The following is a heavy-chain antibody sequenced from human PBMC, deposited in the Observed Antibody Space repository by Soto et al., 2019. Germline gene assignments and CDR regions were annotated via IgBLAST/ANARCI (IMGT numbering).Heavy chain of an antibody. D-gene: IGHD3-16*02. CDR2: IYWDDDK. CDR1: GFSLSTSGVG. CDR3: AHLLGKRAYYDYIWGSYRQHEAFDI. Sequence: EVGPTLVNPTQTLTLTCTFSGFSLSTSGVGVGWIRQPPGKALEWLALIYWDDDKRYSPSLKSRLTITKDTSKNQVVLTMTNMDPVDTATYYCAHLLGKRAYYDYIWGSYRQHEAFDIWGQGTMVTVSS. J-gene: IGHJ3*02. V-gene: IGHV2-5*02.